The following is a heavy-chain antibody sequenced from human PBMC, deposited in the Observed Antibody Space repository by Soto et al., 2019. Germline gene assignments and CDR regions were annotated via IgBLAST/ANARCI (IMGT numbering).Heavy chain of an antibody. CDR2: ISGIGGNT. D-gene: IGHD3-9*01. CDR1: GFTFSSYA. J-gene: IGHJ4*02. Sequence: EVQLLESGGGLVQPGGSLRLSCAASGFTFSSYAMNWVRQAPGGGLEWVSIISGIGGNTYYADSVQGRFTISRDNSKNTLYLQMNNLRAEDTALYYCAKDHDVVGLVTARRPLDCWGQGTLVTVSS. CDR3: AKDHDVVGLVTARRPLDC. V-gene: IGHV3-23*01.